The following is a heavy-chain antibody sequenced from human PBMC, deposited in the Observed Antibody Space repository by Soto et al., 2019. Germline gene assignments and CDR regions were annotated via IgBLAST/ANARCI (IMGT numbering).Heavy chain of an antibody. Sequence: ASVKVSCKASGYTFTSHDINWMRQTTGQGLEWMGWMNPNSGHTNYAQKLQGRVTMTTDTSTSTAYMELRSLRSDDTAVYYCARVGAYCVSTSCHDYWGQGTLVTVSS. D-gene: IGHD2-2*01. CDR2: MNPNSGHT. V-gene: IGHV1-18*01. CDR1: GYTFTSHD. CDR3: ARVGAYCVSTSCHDY. J-gene: IGHJ4*02.